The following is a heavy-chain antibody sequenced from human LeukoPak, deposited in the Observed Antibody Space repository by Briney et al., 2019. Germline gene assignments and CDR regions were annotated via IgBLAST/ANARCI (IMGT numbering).Heavy chain of an antibody. D-gene: IGHD1-14*01. CDR3: AREGKPSDVRGHLTSLIDY. CDR1: GFTFSDYY. CDR2: ISSSGSTI. V-gene: IGHV3-11*04. Sequence: KPGGSLRLSCAASGFTFSDYYMSWIRQAPGKGLEWVSYISSSGSTIYYADSVKGRFTISRDNAKNSLYLQMNSLRAEDTAVYYCAREGKPSDVRGHLTSLIDYWGQGTLVTVSS. J-gene: IGHJ4*02.